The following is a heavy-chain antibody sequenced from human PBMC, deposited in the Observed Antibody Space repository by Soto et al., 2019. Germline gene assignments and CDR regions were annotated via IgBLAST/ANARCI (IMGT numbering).Heavy chain of an antibody. CDR2: IWYDGSYK. D-gene: IGHD2-15*01. J-gene: IGHJ5*02. CDR1: GFSFSSYG. CDR3: VTEGYCSDGSCYSRWLAP. V-gene: IGHV3-33*01. Sequence: VQLVESGGGVVQPGRSLRLSCVASGFSFSSYGMHWVRQAPGKGLEWVAVIWYDGSYKYYADSVKGRFTISRDNSKNTLYVQMNRLRAADTAMFYCVTEGYCSDGSCYSRWLAPWGQGTVVTVSS.